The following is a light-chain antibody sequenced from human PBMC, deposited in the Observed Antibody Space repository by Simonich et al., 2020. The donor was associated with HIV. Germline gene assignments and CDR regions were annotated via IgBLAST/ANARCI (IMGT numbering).Light chain of an antibody. CDR3: QQYDNLPLT. V-gene: IGKV1-33*01. CDR1: QDISSY. Sequence: DIQMTQSPSSLSASVGDRVTITCQASQDISSYLNWYQQKPGKAPKLLIYDASNLETGIPSRFSGSGFGTDFTLTISSLQPEDIATYYCQQYDNLPLTFGGGTKVEIK. CDR2: DAS. J-gene: IGKJ4*01.